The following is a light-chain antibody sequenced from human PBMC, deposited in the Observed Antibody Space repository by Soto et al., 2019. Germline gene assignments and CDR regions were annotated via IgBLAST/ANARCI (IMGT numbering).Light chain of an antibody. CDR2: DAS. CDR3: HQYNRCPPYT. Sequence: EIVMTQSPATLSVSPGETATLSCRASQSVGSNLAWYQQKPGQAPRLLIYDASTRATGIPARFSGSGSETVLTLSIGGLQSEDFAVYSCHQYNRCPPYTFGRTTKLEIK. J-gene: IGKJ2*01. V-gene: IGKV3-15*01. CDR1: QSVGSN.